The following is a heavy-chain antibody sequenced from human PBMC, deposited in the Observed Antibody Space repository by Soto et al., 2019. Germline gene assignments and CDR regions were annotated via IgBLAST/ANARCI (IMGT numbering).Heavy chain of an antibody. CDR2: INHSGST. J-gene: IGHJ6*02. Sequence: QVQLQQWGAGLLKPSETLSLTCAVLGGTFSGYSWSWIRQPPGKGLEWIGEINHSGSTNYNPSLKSRVTMSVDTSKNQFSLKLSSVTAADTAVYYCVIDYYYYDKDVWGQGTTVSVAS. V-gene: IGHV4-34*08. CDR3: VIDYYYYDKDV. CDR1: GGTFSGYS.